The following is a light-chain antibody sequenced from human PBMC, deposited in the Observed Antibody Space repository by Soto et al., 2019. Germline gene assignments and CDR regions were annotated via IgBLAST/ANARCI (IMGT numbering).Light chain of an antibody. V-gene: IGLV1-44*01. CDR1: SSSVGSNA. CDR3: ATWDDSLNSDV. CDR2: SNN. J-gene: IGLJ1*01. Sequence: QSVLTQTPSASGTPGQRVTISCSGSSSSVGSNAVNWYQQLPGTAPKVLIYSNNQRPAGVPDRFSGSKSGTSASLAISGLQSEDEADYYCATWDDSLNSDVFGTGTKLTVL.